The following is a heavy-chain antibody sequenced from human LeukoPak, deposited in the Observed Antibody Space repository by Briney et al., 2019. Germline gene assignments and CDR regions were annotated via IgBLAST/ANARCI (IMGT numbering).Heavy chain of an antibody. Sequence: PSETLSLTCTVSGGSISSYYWSWIRQPPGKGLEWIGYIYYSGSTNYNPSLKSRVTILVDTSKNQFSLKLSSVTAADTAVYYCARAGEVTTGYYYYYMDVWGKGTTVTVSS. D-gene: IGHD4-11*01. CDR2: IYYSGST. CDR3: ARAGEVTTGYYYYYMDV. CDR1: GGSISSYY. J-gene: IGHJ6*03. V-gene: IGHV4-59*01.